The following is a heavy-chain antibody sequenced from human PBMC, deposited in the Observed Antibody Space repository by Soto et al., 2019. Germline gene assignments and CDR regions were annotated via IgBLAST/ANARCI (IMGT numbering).Heavy chain of an antibody. CDR1: GGSVDSSTYY. D-gene: IGHD5-12*01. Sequence: SETLSLTCSVSGGSVDSSTYYWSWIRQPPGKGLEWIGFIYYSGVTKYNPSLESRVTISLDTSKNQFSLKLYSVTAADTAVYYCARVVIEANNWIDPWGQGILVTVS. CDR2: IYYSGVT. V-gene: IGHV4-61*01. CDR3: ARVVIEANNWIDP. J-gene: IGHJ5*02.